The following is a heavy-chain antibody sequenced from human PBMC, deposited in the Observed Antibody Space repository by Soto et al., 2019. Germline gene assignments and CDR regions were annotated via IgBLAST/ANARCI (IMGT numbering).Heavy chain of an antibody. CDR2: IIPIRTTA. Sequence: HVQVVQSGAEVKKPGSSVKVSCKVSGDSFSSYAISWVRQAPGQGLEWKGGIIPIRTTANYEQKFKDRVTITADESTRTAYMEVSSLTSEDTAVYYCARKAGGGNSYILDFWGQGTLVTVSS. D-gene: IGHD2-15*01. CDR3: ARKAGGGNSYILDF. J-gene: IGHJ4*02. V-gene: IGHV1-69*01. CDR1: GDSFSSYA.